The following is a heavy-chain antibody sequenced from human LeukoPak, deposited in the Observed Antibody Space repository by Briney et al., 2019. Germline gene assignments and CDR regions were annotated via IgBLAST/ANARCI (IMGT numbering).Heavy chain of an antibody. CDR1: GYSISSGYY. CDR3: ARDLYYYDSSGYRGAYSTDTAKPKFDY. CDR2: IYHSGST. J-gene: IGHJ4*02. D-gene: IGHD3-22*01. Sequence: PSETLSLTCTVSGYSISSGYYWGWIRQPPGKGLEWIGSIYHSGSTYYNPSLKSRVTISVDTSKNQFSLKLSSVTAADTAVYYCARDLYYYDSSGYRGAYSTDTAKPKFDYWGQGTLVTVSS. V-gene: IGHV4-38-2*02.